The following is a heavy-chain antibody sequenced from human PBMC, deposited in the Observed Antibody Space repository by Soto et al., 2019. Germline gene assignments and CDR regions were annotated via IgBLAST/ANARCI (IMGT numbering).Heavy chain of an antibody. CDR3: ARVKATLYRHYYFDY. V-gene: IGHV4-30-4*01. CDR1: GGTINRGDYF. Sequence: SETLSLTCSVSGGTINRGDYFWSWIRQPPGKGLERIVSIFYTGSTYYSPSLKSRASMSMDTSKNQFSLRLRSLTAADTAVYFCARVKATLYRHYYFDYWGQGTPVTVSS. CDR2: IFYTGST. D-gene: IGHD5-12*01. J-gene: IGHJ4*02.